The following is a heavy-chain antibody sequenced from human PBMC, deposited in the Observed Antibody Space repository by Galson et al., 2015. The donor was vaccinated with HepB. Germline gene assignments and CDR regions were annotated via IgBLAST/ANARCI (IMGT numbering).Heavy chain of an antibody. D-gene: IGHD6-6*01. J-gene: IGHJ3*02. CDR2: ISGSGGST. V-gene: IGHV3-23*01. CDR3: AKGGSSSEGVSVEDAFDI. Sequence: SLRLSCAASGFTFSSYAMSWVRQAPGKGLEWVSAISGSGGSTYYADSVKGRFTISRDNSKNTLYLQMNSLRAEDTAVYYCAKGGSSSEGVSVEDAFDIWGQGTMVTVSS. CDR1: GFTFSSYA.